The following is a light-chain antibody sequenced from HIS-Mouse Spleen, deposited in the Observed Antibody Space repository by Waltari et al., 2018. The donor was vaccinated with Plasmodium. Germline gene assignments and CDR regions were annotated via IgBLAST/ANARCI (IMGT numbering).Light chain of an antibody. Sequence: SYELTQPPSASVSPGQTARITRAGDALPKNYAYWYQQKSGQAPVLVIYEDSKRPSGIPERFSGSSSGTMATLTISGAQVEDEADYYCYSTDSSGNHRVFGGGTKLTVL. J-gene: IGLJ3*02. CDR3: YSTDSSGNHRV. CDR2: EDS. V-gene: IGLV3-10*01. CDR1: ALPKNY.